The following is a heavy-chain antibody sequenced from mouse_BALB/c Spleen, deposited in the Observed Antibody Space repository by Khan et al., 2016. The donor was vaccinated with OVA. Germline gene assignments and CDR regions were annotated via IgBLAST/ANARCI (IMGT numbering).Heavy chain of an antibody. CDR2: INPSNGYT. CDR3: VRDGAYYRNGGWFAY. V-gene: IGHV1-4*01. D-gene: IGHD2-14*01. J-gene: IGHJ3*01. Sequence: QVQLQQSGAELARPGASVKMSCKASGYTFTSYTIHWIKRRPGQGLEWIGYINPSNGYTNYNQKFKDKATLTADKSSTTAYMQLSSLRTDDTAVDTCVRDGAYYRNGGWFAYWGLGTLVTVSA. CDR1: GYTFTSYT.